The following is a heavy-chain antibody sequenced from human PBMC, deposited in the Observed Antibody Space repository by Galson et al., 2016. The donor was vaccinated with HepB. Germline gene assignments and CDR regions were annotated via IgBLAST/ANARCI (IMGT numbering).Heavy chain of an antibody. V-gene: IGHV3-21*04. CDR1: AFTFSSYN. CDR2: ISSSSSYI. Sequence: SLRLSCAASAFTFSSYNMNWVRQAPGKGLEWVSFISSSSSYIYYVDSVKGRFTISRDNAKNSLYLQMNSLRAEDTSVYYCARDISVTGMDVWGQGTTVTVSS. J-gene: IGHJ6*02. CDR3: ARDISVTGMDV. D-gene: IGHD2-8*02.